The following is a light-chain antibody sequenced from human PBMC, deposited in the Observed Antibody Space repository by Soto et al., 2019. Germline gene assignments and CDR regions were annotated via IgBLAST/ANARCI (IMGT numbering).Light chain of an antibody. CDR1: QSVGSSH. V-gene: IGKV3D-20*02. Sequence: VVLTQSPATLSLSPGERATLSCRASQSVGSSHLAWYQQKPGQAPRLLIYGASSRATGIPARFSGSGSGTDFTLTISSLEPEDFAVYYCQQRSNFFGGGTKVDIK. J-gene: IGKJ4*01. CDR2: GAS. CDR3: QQRSNF.